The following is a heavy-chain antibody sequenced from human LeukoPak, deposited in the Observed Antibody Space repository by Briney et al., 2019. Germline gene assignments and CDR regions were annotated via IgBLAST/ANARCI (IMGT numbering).Heavy chain of an antibody. V-gene: IGHV3-21*01. D-gene: IGHD2/OR15-2a*01. J-gene: IGHJ4*02. CDR1: GFTFSSYS. CDR2: ISSSGSYI. CDR3: ARDGGSRS. Sequence: PGGSLRLSCAASGFTFSSYSMNWVRQAPGKGLEWVSSISSSGSYIYYADSVKGRFTISRDNAKNSLYLQMNSLRAEDTAVCYCARDGGSRSWGQGTLVTVSS.